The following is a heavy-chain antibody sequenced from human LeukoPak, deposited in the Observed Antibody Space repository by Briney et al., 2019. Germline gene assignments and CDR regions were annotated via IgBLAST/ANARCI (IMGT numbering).Heavy chain of an antibody. CDR3: AKNQEDYGGNSGAFDI. Sequence: GGSLRLSCAASGFTFSNYGMYWVRQAPGKGLEWVAFIRYDGSNKYYADSVKGRFTISRDNSKNTLYLQMNGLRAEDTAVYYCAKNQEDYGGNSGAFDIWGQGTMVAVSS. V-gene: IGHV3-30*02. CDR1: GFTFSNYG. J-gene: IGHJ3*02. D-gene: IGHD4-23*01. CDR2: IRYDGSNK.